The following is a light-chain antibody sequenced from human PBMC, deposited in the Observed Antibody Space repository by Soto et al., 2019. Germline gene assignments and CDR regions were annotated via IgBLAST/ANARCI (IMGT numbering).Light chain of an antibody. V-gene: IGKV4-1*01. CDR2: WAS. J-gene: IGKJ4*01. Sequence: DIVMTQSPDSLAVSLGERATINCKSSQRVLHSSNNLNILAWYQQKPGHPPKLLIYWASNREYGVPDRFSDSGSWTDFTLTISSLQAEDVAVDSCQQFYSPQSTFGGGTTLELK. CDR1: QRVLHSSNNLNI. CDR3: QQFYSPQST.